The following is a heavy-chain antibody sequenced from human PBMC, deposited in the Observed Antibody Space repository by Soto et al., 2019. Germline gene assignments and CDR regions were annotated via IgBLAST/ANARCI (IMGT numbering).Heavy chain of an antibody. D-gene: IGHD6-13*01. CDR3: VRRHVSATGIDWFDP. CDR1: GYTFTSYG. Sequence: QVQLVQSGTEVKKPGASVKVSCKASGYTFTSYGIHWVRQAPGQRLEWMGWINAANGDTKYSPKFQGRVTITMDTSASTAYMELSSLRSEDTAVYYCVRRHVSATGIDWFDPWGQGTLVTVSS. J-gene: IGHJ5*02. CDR2: INAANGDT. V-gene: IGHV1-3*01.